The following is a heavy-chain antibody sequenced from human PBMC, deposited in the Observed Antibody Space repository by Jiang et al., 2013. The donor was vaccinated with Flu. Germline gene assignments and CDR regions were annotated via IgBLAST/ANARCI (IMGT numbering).Heavy chain of an antibody. Sequence: LLKPSETLSLTCAVYGGSFSGYYWSWIRQPPGKGLEWIGEINHSGSTNYNPSLKSRVTISVDTSKNQFSLKLSSVTAADTAVYYCARVRWVRILYNWFDPWGQGTLVTVSS. J-gene: IGHJ5*02. V-gene: IGHV4-34*01. CDR1: GGSFSGYY. CDR3: ARVRWVRILYNWFDP. D-gene: IGHD4-23*01. CDR2: INHSGST.